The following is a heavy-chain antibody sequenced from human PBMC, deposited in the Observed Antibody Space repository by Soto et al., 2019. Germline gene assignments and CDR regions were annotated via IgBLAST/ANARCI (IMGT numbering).Heavy chain of an antibody. CDR2: IIPTFGTA. V-gene: IGHV1-69*13. Sequence: ASVKVSCKASGGTFSSYAISWVRQAPGQGLEWMGGIIPTFGTANYAQKFQGRVTITADESTSTAYMELSSLRSEDTAVYYCARGRKLRFLEWSFAFDYWGQGTLVTVSS. J-gene: IGHJ4*02. CDR1: GGTFSSYA. CDR3: ARGRKLRFLEWSFAFDY. D-gene: IGHD3-3*01.